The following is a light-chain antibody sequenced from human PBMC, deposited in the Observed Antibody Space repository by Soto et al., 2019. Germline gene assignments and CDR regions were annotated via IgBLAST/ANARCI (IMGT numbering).Light chain of an antibody. V-gene: IGKV1-9*01. J-gene: IGKJ5*01. Sequence: IQLTQSPSSLSASVGARVTITCRASQGISSLLAWYQQKPGKAPKLLIYAASTLQSGVPSRFSGSGSGTDFTLTISSLQPEDFATYYCQHFKSFPITFGQGTRLEIK. CDR1: QGISSL. CDR3: QHFKSFPIT. CDR2: AAS.